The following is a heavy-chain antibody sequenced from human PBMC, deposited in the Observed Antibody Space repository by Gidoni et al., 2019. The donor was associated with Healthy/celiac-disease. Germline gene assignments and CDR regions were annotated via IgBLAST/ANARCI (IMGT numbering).Heavy chain of an antibody. J-gene: IGHJ4*02. Sequence: QLPLPESGPGLVKPSEPLSLTCTVSGGSIASRSYYWGWIRQPPGKGLEWIGSIFFSGTTYYNPPLKSRVTISVDTSKNQFSLKMTAVTAADTAVYTCVRRTSDWPIDYWGQGTQVTVSS. V-gene: IGHV4-39*01. CDR3: VRRTSDWPIDY. D-gene: IGHD3-9*01. CDR1: GGSIASRSYY. CDR2: IFFSGTT.